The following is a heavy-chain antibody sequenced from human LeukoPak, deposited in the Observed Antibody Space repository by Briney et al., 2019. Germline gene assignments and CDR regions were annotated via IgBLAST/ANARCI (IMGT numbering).Heavy chain of an antibody. CDR2: ISYDGSNK. CDR1: GFTFSSYA. Sequence: GRSLRLSCAASGFTFSSYAMHWVRQAPGKGLEWVAVISYDGSNKYYADSVKGRFTISRDNSKNTLYLQMNSLRAEDTAVYYCAKGGMGYYFDYWGQGTLVTVSS. D-gene: IGHD2-8*01. J-gene: IGHJ4*02. CDR3: AKGGMGYYFDY. V-gene: IGHV3-30-3*01.